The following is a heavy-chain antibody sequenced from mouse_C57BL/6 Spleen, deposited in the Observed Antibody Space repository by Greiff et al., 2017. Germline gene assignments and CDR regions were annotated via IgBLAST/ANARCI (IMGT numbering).Heavy chain of an antibody. CDR3: ARDYYYGSYWYFDV. J-gene: IGHJ1*03. D-gene: IGHD1-1*01. V-gene: IGHV3-1*01. CDR1: GYSITSGYD. CDR2: ISYSGST. Sequence: EVKLVESGPGMVKPSQSLSLTCTVTGYSITSGYDWHWIRHFPGNKLEWMGYISYSGSTNYNPSLKSRISITHDTSKNHFFLKLNSVTTEDTATYYCARDYYYGSYWYFDVWGTGTTVTVSS.